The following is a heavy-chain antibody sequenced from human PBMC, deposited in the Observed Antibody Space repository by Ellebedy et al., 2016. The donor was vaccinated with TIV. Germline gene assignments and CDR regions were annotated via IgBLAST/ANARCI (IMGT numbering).Heavy chain of an antibody. V-gene: IGHV3-30*02. CDR1: GFTFRTYG. CDR2: LRYDRSNE. CDR3: ARDVTSQGPGRGWFDP. J-gene: IGHJ5*02. D-gene: IGHD3-10*01. Sequence: GESLKISCAASGFTFRTYGFHWVRQAPGKGLEWVAFLRYDRSNEYYADSVKGRFAISSDNFRSTIYLQMDSLTPEDTAVYYCARDVTSQGPGRGWFDPWGQGTLVTVSS.